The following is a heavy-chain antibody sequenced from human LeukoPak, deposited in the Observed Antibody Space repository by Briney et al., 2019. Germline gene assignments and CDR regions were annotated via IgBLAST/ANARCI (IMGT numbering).Heavy chain of an antibody. CDR3: ARVSSLAVAGFFDY. CDR1: GFTFSSYW. J-gene: IGHJ4*02. V-gene: IGHV3-7*01. Sequence: GGSLRLSCTASGFTFSSYWLNWVRQAPGKGLEWVANIKQDGSEKYYVDSVKGRFTISRDNAKNSLYLQMNSLRADDTAVYYCARVSSLAVAGFFDYWGQGILVTVSS. D-gene: IGHD6-19*01. CDR2: IKQDGSEK.